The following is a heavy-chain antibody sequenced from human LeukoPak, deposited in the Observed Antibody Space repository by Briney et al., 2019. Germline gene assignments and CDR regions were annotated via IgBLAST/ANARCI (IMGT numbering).Heavy chain of an antibody. CDR3: ARTYMTSARFDP. D-gene: IGHD2-21*02. J-gene: IGHJ5*02. Sequence: SQTLPLTCTVSGGSISSGGYYWSWIRQHPGKGLEWIGYIHYTGSTYYNASLKSRVTISVDTSKNQFSLKLSSVTAADTAVYYCARTYMTSARFDPWGQGTLVTVSS. CDR1: GGSISSGGYY. V-gene: IGHV4-31*03. CDR2: IHYTGST.